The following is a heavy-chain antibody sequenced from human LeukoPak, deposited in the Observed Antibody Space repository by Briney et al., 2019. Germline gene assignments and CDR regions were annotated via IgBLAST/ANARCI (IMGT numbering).Heavy chain of an antibody. D-gene: IGHD1-26*01. J-gene: IGHJ4*02. CDR3: AKDRSGSYYVGFDY. CDR1: GFTFDDYA. V-gene: IGHV3-9*01. Sequence: GGSLRLSCAASGFTFDDYAMHWVRQAPGKGLEWVSGISWNSGSIGYADSVKGRFTISRDNAKNSLYLQMNSLRAEDTALYYCAKDRSGSYYVGFDYWGQGTLVTVPS. CDR2: ISWNSGSI.